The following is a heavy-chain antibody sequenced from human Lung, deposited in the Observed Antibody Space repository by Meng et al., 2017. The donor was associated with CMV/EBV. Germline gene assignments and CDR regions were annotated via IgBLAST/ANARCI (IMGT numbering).Heavy chain of an antibody. Sequence: GESLKIPCAASGFPVSSNYMSWVRQAPGTGLEWVSVIYSGGSTYYADSVKGRFTISRDNSKNTLYLQMNSLRAEDTAVYYCARADCSSTSCYKSAFDIWGQGXMVTVSS. CDR1: GFPVSSNY. D-gene: IGHD2-2*02. CDR3: ARADCSSTSCYKSAFDI. V-gene: IGHV3-53*01. CDR2: IYSGGST. J-gene: IGHJ3*02.